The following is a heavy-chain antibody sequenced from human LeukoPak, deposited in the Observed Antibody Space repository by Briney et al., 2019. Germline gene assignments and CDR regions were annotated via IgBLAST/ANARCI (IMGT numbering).Heavy chain of an antibody. J-gene: IGHJ6*02. CDR1: GGSISGYY. CDR2: INHSGST. Sequence: SETLSLTCTVSGGSISGYYWSWIRQPPGKGLEWIGEINHSGSTNYNPSLKSRVTISVDTSKNQFSLKLSSVTAADTAVYYCARGSPSRYGMDVWGQGTTVTVSS. V-gene: IGHV4-34*01. CDR3: ARGSPSRYGMDV.